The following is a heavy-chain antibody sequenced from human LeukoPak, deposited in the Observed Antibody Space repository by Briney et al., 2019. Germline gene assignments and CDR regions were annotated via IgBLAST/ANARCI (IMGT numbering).Heavy chain of an antibody. CDR2: IYYSGST. D-gene: IGHD1-26*01. V-gene: IGHV4-59*08. CDR1: GGSISSYY. J-gene: IGHJ5*02. Sequence: SVTLSLTCTVSGGSISSYYWSWIRQPPGKGLEWIGYIYYSGSTNYNPSLKSRVTISVDTSKNQFSLKLSSVTAADTAVYYCAGTVGATTNWFDPWGQGTLVTVSS. CDR3: AGTVGATTNWFDP.